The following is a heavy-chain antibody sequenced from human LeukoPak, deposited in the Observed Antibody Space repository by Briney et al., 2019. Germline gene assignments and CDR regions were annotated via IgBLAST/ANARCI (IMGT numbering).Heavy chain of an antibody. D-gene: IGHD1-26*01. J-gene: IGHJ4*02. V-gene: IGHV3-23*01. CDR1: GFAFSNYA. CDR3: VKGTGGSTRHARDY. Sequence: GGSLRLSCAASGFAFSNYAMSWVRQAPGKGLERVSGISGSGGATYYADSVKGRFTISRDNPKNTLYLQMNTLRAEDTAVYSCVKGTGGSTRHARDYWGQGTQVTVFS. CDR2: ISGSGGAT.